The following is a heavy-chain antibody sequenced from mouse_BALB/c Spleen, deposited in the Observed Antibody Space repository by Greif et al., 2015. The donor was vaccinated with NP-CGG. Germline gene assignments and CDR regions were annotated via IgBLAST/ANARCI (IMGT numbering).Heavy chain of an antibody. D-gene: IGHD2-4*01. CDR2: IYPGNGDT. Sequence: QVQLQQSGAELVKPGASVKMSCKASGYTFTSYNMHWVKQTPGQGLEWIGAIYPGNGDTSYNQKFKGKATLTADKSSSTAYMQLSSLTSEDSAVYYCARDYPFDYWGQGTTLTVSS. CDR1: GYTFTSYN. CDR3: ARDYPFDY. V-gene: IGHV1-12*01. J-gene: IGHJ2*01.